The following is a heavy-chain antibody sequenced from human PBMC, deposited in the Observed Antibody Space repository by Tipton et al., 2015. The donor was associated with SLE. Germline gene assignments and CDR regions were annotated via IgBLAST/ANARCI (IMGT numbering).Heavy chain of an antibody. V-gene: IGHV4-39*07. CDR3: ARAGTEDDFGVFDY. CDR2: LYYSGNT. CDR1: GGSISSSSYY. J-gene: IGHJ4*02. D-gene: IGHD3-16*01. Sequence: TLSLTCSVSGGSISSSSYYWGWIRQPPGKGLEWIGSLYYSGNTYYNPTLKGRVTISGDTSKNQFSLKLTSVTAADTATYYCARAGTEDDFGVFDYWGQGTLVTVAS.